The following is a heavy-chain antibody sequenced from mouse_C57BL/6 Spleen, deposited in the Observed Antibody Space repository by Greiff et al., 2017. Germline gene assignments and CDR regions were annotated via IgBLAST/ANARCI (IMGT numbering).Heavy chain of an antibody. CDR1: GFTFSSYA. V-gene: IGHV5-4*01. J-gene: IGHJ4*01. CDR3: ARDQIYDYGTVTSYYAMDY. CDR2: ISDGGSYT. Sequence: EVKLVESGGGLVKPGGSLKLSCAASGFTFSSYAMSWVRQTPEKRLEWVATISDGGSYTYYPDNVKGRFTISRDNAKNNLYLQMIHLKSEDTAMYYFARDQIYDYGTVTSYYAMDYWGQGTSVTVSS. D-gene: IGHD2-4*01.